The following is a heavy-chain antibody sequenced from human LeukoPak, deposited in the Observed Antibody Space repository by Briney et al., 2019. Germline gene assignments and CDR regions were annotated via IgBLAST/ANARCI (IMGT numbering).Heavy chain of an antibody. CDR3: AKGGDGYNYYPDY. V-gene: IGHV3-23*01. CDR2: ISGSGGNT. Sequence: PGGSLRLSCAASGFTFSSYAMSWVRQAPGKGLEWVSAISGSGGNTYYADSVKGRFTISRDNSKNTLYLQMNSLRAEDTAVYYCAKGGDGYNYYPDYWGQGTLVTVSS. D-gene: IGHD5-24*01. J-gene: IGHJ4*02. CDR1: GFTFSSYA.